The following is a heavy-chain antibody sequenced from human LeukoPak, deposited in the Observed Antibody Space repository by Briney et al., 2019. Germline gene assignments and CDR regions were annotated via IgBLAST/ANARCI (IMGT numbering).Heavy chain of an antibody. D-gene: IGHD5-18*01. Sequence: ASVKVSCKASGYTFTSYAMHWVRQAPGQRLEWMGWINAGNGNTKYSQKFQGRVTITRDTSASTACMELSSLRSEDTAVYYCARDAGWSAAMVTFWFDPWGQGTLVTVSS. V-gene: IGHV1-3*01. CDR3: ARDAGWSAAMVTFWFDP. CDR1: GYTFTSYA. CDR2: INAGNGNT. J-gene: IGHJ5*02.